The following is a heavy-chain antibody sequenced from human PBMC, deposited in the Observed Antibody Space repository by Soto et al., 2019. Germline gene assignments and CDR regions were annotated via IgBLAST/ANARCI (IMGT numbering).Heavy chain of an antibody. J-gene: IGHJ4*02. D-gene: IGHD1-26*01. CDR2: INPNSGGT. CDR3: ARDKVGAKLRGVYFDY. Sequence: GASVNVSCKSSGYTFTGYYIHWVRQAPGQGLEWMGWINPNSGGTNYAQKFQGRVTMTRDTSISTAYMELSRLRSDDTAVYYCARDKVGAKLRGVYFDYWGQGTLVTVSS. CDR1: GYTFTGYY. V-gene: IGHV1-2*02.